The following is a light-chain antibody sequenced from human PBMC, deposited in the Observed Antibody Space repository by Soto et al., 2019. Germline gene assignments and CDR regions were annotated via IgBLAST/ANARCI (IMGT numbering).Light chain of an antibody. CDR1: SSDVGGYNY. J-gene: IGLJ1*01. CDR2: DVS. CDR3: NSYTSSSTHV. V-gene: IGLV2-14*03. Sequence: QSALTQPASVSGSPGQSITISCTGTSSDVGGYNYVSWYQQHPGKAPKLIISDVSNRPSGVSNRFSGSKSGNTASLTISGLQAEDEADYYCNSYTSSSTHVFGTWTKVTVL.